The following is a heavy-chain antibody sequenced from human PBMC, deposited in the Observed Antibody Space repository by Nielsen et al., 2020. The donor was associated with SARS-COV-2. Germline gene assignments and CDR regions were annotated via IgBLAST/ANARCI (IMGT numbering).Heavy chain of an antibody. V-gene: IGHV3-9*01. J-gene: IGHJ4*02. CDR3: AKLSVETTGWGVDY. Sequence: SLKISCAASGFTFDDYAMHWVRQAPGKGLEWVSGISWNSGSIGYADSVKGRFTISRDNAKNSLYLQMNSLRAEDTALYYCAKLSVETTGWGVDYWGQGTLVTDSS. D-gene: IGHD1/OR15-1a*01. CDR1: GFTFDDYA. CDR2: ISWNSGSI.